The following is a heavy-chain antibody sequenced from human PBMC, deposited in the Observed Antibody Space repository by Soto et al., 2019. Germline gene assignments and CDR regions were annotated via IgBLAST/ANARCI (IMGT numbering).Heavy chain of an antibody. J-gene: IGHJ4*02. CDR3: ARSLMQGDF. CDR1: GYTFIHYY. CDR2: INPNGGST. D-gene: IGHD2-21*01. V-gene: IGHV1-46*01. Sequence: VQLVQSGAEVKKPGASVKVSCKASGYTFIHYYIHWVRQAPGQGLEWMAIINPNGGSTNYAQKFRGRVTVTSDTSTTTVSMELNSLGSDDTAVYFCARSLMQGDFWGQGTLVTVSS.